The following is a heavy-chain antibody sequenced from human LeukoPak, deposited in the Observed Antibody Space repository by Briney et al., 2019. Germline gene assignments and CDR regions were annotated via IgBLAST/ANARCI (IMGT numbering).Heavy chain of an antibody. CDR1: GGSISSGGYS. V-gene: IGHV4-30-2*01. CDR2: IYHSGST. D-gene: IGHD2-2*01. CDR3: ARAWGHCSSTSCYYYYYGMDV. Sequence: SETLSLTCAVSGGSISSGGYSWSWIRQPPGKGLEWIGYIYHSGSTNYNPSLKSRVTISVDTSKNQFSLKLSSVTAADTAVYYCARAWGHCSSTSCYYYYYGMDVWGQGATVTVSS. J-gene: IGHJ6*02.